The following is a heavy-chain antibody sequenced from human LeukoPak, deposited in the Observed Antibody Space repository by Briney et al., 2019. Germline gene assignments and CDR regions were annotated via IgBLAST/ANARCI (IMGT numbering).Heavy chain of an antibody. Sequence: GGSLRLSYAASGFTFDDYAMHWVRQAPGKGLEWVSGISWNSGSIGYADSVKGRFTISRDNAKNSLYLQMNSLRAEDTALYYCAKDMAPGYCSSTSCYYYYYYGMDVWGQGTTVTVSS. D-gene: IGHD2-2*01. V-gene: IGHV3-9*01. CDR1: GFTFDDYA. CDR3: AKDMAPGYCSSTSCYYYYYYGMDV. J-gene: IGHJ6*02. CDR2: ISWNSGSI.